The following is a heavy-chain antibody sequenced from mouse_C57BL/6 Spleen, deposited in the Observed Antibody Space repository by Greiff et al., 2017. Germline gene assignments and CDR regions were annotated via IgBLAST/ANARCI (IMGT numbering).Heavy chain of an antibody. J-gene: IGHJ4*01. V-gene: IGHV5-9*01. D-gene: IGHD1-1*01. CDR3: ARHGHYGSSPYYYAMDY. CDR2: ISGGGGNT. CDR1: GFTFSSYT. Sequence: EVKLMESGGGLVKPGGSLKLSCAASGFTFSSYTMSWVRQTPEKRLEWVATISGGGGNTYYPDSVKGRFTISRDNAKNTLYLQMSSLRSEDTALYYCARHGHYGSSPYYYAMDYWGQGTSVTVSS.